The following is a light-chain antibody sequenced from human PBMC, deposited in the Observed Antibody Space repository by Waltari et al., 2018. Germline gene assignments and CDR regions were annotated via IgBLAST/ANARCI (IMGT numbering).Light chain of an antibody. J-gene: IGLJ3*02. CDR1: NSDVGGYNY. CDR3: CSYAGRYTWV. CDR2: DVS. Sequence: QSALTQPRSVSGSPGQSVTISCTGTNSDVGGYNYVSWYQQHADKALKLMIYDVSNRPSGVPDRFSGSKSGNTASLTISGLQAEDEADYYCCSYAGRYTWVFGGGTKLTVL. V-gene: IGLV2-11*01.